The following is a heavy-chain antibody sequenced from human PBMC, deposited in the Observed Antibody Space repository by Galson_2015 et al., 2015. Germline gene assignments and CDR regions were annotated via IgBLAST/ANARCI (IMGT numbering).Heavy chain of an antibody. CDR3: TNLAQAAYCYYGMDV. CDR1: GFTFSGSA. V-gene: IGHV3-73*01. D-gene: IGHD1-1*01. J-gene: IGHJ6*02. CDR2: IRSKANSYAT. Sequence: SLRLSCAASGFTFSGSAMHWVRQASGKGLEWVGRIRSKANSYATAYAASVKGRFTISRDDSKNTAYLQMNSLKTEDTAVYYCTNLAQAAYCYYGMDVWGQGTTVTVSS.